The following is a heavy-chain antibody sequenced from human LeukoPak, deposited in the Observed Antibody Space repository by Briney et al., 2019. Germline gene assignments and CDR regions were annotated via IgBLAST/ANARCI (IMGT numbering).Heavy chain of an antibody. Sequence: ASVKVSCKASGYTFTSYDINWVRQAPGQGLEWMGRINPNSGGTNYAQKFQGRVTMTRDTSISTAYMELSRLGSDDTAVYYCARSSGYDYDGYFDYWGQGTLVTVSS. J-gene: IGHJ4*02. V-gene: IGHV1-2*06. D-gene: IGHD5-12*01. CDR2: INPNSGGT. CDR1: GYTFTSYD. CDR3: ARSSGYDYDGYFDY.